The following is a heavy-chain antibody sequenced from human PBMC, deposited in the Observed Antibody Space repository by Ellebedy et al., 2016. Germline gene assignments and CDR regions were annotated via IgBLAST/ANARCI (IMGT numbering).Heavy chain of an antibody. J-gene: IGHJ6*02. CDR3: ARFPRRVNYYYGMDV. CDR1: GFTFSSYW. CDR2: IKQDGSEK. Sequence: GGSLRLXCAASGFTFSSYWMSWVRQAPGKGLEWVANIKQDGSEKYYVDSVKGRFTISRDNAKNSLYLQMNSLRAEDTAVYYCARFPRRVNYYYGMDVWGQGTTVTVSS. V-gene: IGHV3-7*04.